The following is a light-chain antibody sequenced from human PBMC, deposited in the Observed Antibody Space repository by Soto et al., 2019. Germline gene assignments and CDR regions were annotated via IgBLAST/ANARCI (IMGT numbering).Light chain of an antibody. Sequence: EIVMTQSPATLSVSPGERATLSCRASQSVRSNLAWYQQKLGQAPRLLIYGASTRATGIPARFSGNGSGTEFTLTISSLQSEDFAVYYCQQYNNWPPLTFGGGTKVEIK. CDR2: GAS. J-gene: IGKJ4*01. CDR1: QSVRSN. V-gene: IGKV3-15*01. CDR3: QQYNNWPPLT.